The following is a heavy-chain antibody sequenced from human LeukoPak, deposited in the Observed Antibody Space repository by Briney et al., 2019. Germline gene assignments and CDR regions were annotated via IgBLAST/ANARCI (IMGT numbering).Heavy chain of an antibody. D-gene: IGHD3-22*01. V-gene: IGHV3-74*01. CDR3: VRDMGYYDKV. CDR2: INTDGNTR. J-gene: IGHJ4*02. CDR1: GFTFSTSW. Sequence: GGSLRLSCATSGFTFSTSWMHWVRQAPGKGLVWVSRINTDGNTRDYADSVKGRFTVSRDNAKNTLYLQMNSLRAEDTAVYYCVRDMGYYDKVWGQGTLVTVSS.